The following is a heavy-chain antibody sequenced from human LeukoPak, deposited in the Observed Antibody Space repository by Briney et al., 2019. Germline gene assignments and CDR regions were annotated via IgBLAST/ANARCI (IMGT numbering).Heavy chain of an antibody. V-gene: IGHV1-2*02. CDR3: ARDRWFGEPTGFDY. J-gene: IGHJ4*02. Sequence: ASVKVSCKASGYTFTGYYMHWVRQAPGQGLEWMGWINPNSGGTNYAQKLQGRVTMTTDTSTSTAYMELRSLRSDDTAVYYCARDRWFGEPTGFDYWGQGTLVTVSS. CDR2: INPNSGGT. D-gene: IGHD3-10*01. CDR1: GYTFTGYY.